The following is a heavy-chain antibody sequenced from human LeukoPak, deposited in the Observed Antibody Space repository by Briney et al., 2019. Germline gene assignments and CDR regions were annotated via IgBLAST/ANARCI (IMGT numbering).Heavy chain of an antibody. V-gene: IGHV3-23*01. CDR2: ISGSGGST. D-gene: IGHD6-13*01. CDR3: AKSKVKMSIAAAGYGMDV. J-gene: IGHJ6*02. Sequence: GGSLRLSCAASGFTFSNYAMSWVRQAPGKGLEWVSGISGSGGSTYYADSVKGRFTISRDNSKNTLSLHMNSLRAEDTAIYYCAKSKVKMSIAAAGYGMDVWGQGTTVTVSS. CDR1: GFTFSNYA.